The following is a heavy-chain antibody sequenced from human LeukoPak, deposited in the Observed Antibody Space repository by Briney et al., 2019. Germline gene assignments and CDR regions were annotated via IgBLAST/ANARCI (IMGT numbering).Heavy chain of an antibody. D-gene: IGHD1-26*01. CDR1: GFTFSSYD. Sequence: GGSLRLSCAASGFTFSSYDMHWVRQAPGKGLEWVAVIWYDESNKYYVDSVRGRFTISRDNSKNTLYLQMNSLRAEDTAVYYCARGRSGSLDCFDYWGQGTLVTVSS. V-gene: IGHV3-33*01. CDR3: ARGRSGSLDCFDY. CDR2: IWYDESNK. J-gene: IGHJ4*02.